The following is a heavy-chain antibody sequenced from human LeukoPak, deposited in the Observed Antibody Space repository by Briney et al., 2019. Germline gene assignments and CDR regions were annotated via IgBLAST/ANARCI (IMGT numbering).Heavy chain of an antibody. D-gene: IGHD3-16*01. Sequence: SENLSLTCTVSGYSISSGYYWGWIRQPPGKGLEWIGSIYHSGSTYYNPSLKSRVTISVDTSKNQFSLKLSSVTAADTAVYYCARALGVNWFDPWGQGTLVTVSS. V-gene: IGHV4-38-2*02. CDR2: IYHSGST. CDR3: ARALGVNWFDP. J-gene: IGHJ5*02. CDR1: GYSISSGYY.